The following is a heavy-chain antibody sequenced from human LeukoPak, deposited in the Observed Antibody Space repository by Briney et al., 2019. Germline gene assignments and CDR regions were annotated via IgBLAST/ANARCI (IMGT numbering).Heavy chain of an antibody. CDR3: ARGRPHGNDY. V-gene: IGHV3-74*01. Sequence: PGESLRLSCAASGFTFSSYWMHWVRQSPGKGLVWVSRINNDESSTSYADSVKGRFTISRDNAKNTLYLQMNSLRVEDTAVYYCARGRPHGNDYWGQGTLVTVSS. J-gene: IGHJ4*02. CDR1: GFTFSSYW. D-gene: IGHD4-23*01. CDR2: INNDESST.